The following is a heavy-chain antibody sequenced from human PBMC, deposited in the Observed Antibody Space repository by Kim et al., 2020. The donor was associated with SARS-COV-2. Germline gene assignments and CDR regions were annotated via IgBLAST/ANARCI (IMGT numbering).Heavy chain of an antibody. CDR3: AKDFGGYGGFDY. Sequence: GDSVNGPSTSSRENTKHTLYLQMNSLRAEDTAVYYCAKDFGGYGGFDYWGQGTLVTVSS. V-gene: IGHV3-23*02. D-gene: IGHD5-12*01. J-gene: IGHJ4*02.